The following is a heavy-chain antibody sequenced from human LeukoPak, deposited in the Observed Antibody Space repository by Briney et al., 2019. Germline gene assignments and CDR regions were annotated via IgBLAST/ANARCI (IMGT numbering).Heavy chain of an antibody. D-gene: IGHD3-22*01. Sequence: GSLRLSCAASGFTFSSYSMNWIRQPPGKGLEWIGEINHSGSTNYNPSLKSRVTISVDTSKNQFSLKLSSVTAADTAVYYCARYNYYDSSGYHYYYFDYWGQGTLVTVSS. CDR3: ARYNYYDSSGYHYYYFDY. J-gene: IGHJ4*02. CDR2: INHSGST. CDR1: GFTFSSYS. V-gene: IGHV4-34*01.